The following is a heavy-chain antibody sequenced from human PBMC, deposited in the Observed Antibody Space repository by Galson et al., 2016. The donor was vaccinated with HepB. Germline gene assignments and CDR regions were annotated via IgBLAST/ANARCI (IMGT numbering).Heavy chain of an antibody. CDR1: RFPFSTYW. V-gene: IGHV3-7*01. CDR3: ARQRYYYDGSGYYFQQYYFDY. D-gene: IGHD3-22*01. Sequence: SLRLSCAASRFPFSTYWMTWVRQAPGKGLEWVASIKEDGSERYYVDSLKGRLTISRDNAKNSLYLQMDSLRAADTAVYYCARQRYYYDGSGYYFQQYYFDYWGQGILVTVSS. CDR2: IKEDGSER. J-gene: IGHJ4*02.